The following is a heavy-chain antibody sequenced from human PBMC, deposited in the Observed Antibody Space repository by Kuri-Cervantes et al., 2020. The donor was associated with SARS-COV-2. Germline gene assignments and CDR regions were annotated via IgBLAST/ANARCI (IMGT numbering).Heavy chain of an antibody. J-gene: IGHJ4*02. D-gene: IGHD5/OR15-5a*01. CDR1: GFTFSSYS. V-gene: IGHV3-21*01. CDR3: ARERLSVFYVFDY. CDR2: ISSSSSYI. Sequence: GGSLRLSCAASGFTFSSYSMNWVRQAPGKGLEWVSSISSSSSYIYYADSVKGRFTISRDNAKNSLYLQMNSLRTEDTAVYYCARERLSVFYVFDYWGQGTLVTVSS.